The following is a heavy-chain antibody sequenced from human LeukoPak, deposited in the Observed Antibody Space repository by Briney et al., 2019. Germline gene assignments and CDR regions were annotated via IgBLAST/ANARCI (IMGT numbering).Heavy chain of an antibody. CDR3: ARKWNGGFDI. Sequence: GGSLRLSCTASGFTFSNYAMSWVRQAPGKGLEWVSDQSDTGAYTNYVGSAKGRFTISRDNSKNTLWLQMHSLRAEDTAVYYCARKWNGGFDIWSQGTMVTVSS. J-gene: IGHJ3*02. CDR1: GFTFSNYA. D-gene: IGHD1-1*01. V-gene: IGHV3-23*01. CDR2: QSDTGAYT.